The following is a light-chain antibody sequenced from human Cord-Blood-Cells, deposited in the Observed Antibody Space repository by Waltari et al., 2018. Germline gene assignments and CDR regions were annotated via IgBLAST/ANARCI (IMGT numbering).Light chain of an antibody. J-gene: IGKJ4*01. CDR1: QDISNY. CDR2: DAS. V-gene: IGKV1-33*01. Sequence: DIQMTQSPSSLSASVGDRVTITCQASQDISNYLTWYQQKPGKAPKLLIYDASNLERGVPSRFSGSGSGTEFTFTISSLQPEDIATYYCQQYDNLPLTFGGGTKVEIK. CDR3: QQYDNLPLT.